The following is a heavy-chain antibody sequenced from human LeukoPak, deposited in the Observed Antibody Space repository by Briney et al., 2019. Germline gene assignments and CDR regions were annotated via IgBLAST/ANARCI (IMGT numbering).Heavy chain of an antibody. D-gene: IGHD3-16*02. CDR3: ARHEGVWGSYRYSYFDY. CDR1: GGSFSGYY. Sequence: SETLSLTCAVYGGSFSGYYWGWIRQPPGKGLEWIGSIYYSESTYYNPSLKSRVTISVDTSKNQFSLKLSSVTAADTAVYYCARHEGVWGSYRYSYFDYWGQGTLVTVSS. J-gene: IGHJ4*02. CDR2: IYYSEST. V-gene: IGHV4-39*01.